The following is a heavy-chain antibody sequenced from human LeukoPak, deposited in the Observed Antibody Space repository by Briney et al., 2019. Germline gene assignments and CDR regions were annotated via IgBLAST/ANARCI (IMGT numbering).Heavy chain of an antibody. CDR2: VYYTGST. D-gene: IGHD3-3*01. CDR3: TRDDFGIKTDWEDYYYMDV. J-gene: IGHJ6*03. V-gene: IGHV4-59*01. Sequence: SETLSLTCTVSGDFITAYYWSWIRQPPGKGLEWIGYVYYTGSTNYNPSLKSRVTISVDTSKNQFSLKVNSVTAADTAVYYCTRDDFGIKTDWEDYYYMDVWGKGTTVTVSS. CDR1: GDFITAYY.